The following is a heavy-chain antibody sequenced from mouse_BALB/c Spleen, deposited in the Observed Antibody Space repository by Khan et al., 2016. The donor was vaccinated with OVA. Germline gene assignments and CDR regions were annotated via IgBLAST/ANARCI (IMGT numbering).Heavy chain of an antibody. V-gene: IGHV2-3*01. CDR3: ARFTTATRNYYAMNY. CDR1: GFSLTSYG. J-gene: IGHJ4*01. D-gene: IGHD1-2*01. Sequence: QVQLKESGPGLVAPSQSLSITCTVSGFSLTSYGVNWVRQPPGKGLEWPGVIWGDGSTNYHSALKSRLSISKDNSKSQVFLKLNSLLTDNTSTYYCARFTTATRNYYAMNYWSQGTSVTVSS. CDR2: IWGDGST.